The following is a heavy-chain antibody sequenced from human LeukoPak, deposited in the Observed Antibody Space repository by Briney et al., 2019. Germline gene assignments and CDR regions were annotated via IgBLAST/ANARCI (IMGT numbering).Heavy chain of an antibody. Sequence: PGGSLRLSCAASGFTVSSNYMSWVRQAPGKGLEWVSAISGSGGSTYHADSVKGRFTISRDNSKNTLYLQMNNLGAEDTAVYYCAKDSSSPYYDFWSGYYSDYWGQGTLVTVSS. D-gene: IGHD3-3*01. CDR2: ISGSGGST. V-gene: IGHV3-23*01. CDR3: AKDSSSPYYDFWSGYYSDY. CDR1: GFTVSSNY. J-gene: IGHJ4*02.